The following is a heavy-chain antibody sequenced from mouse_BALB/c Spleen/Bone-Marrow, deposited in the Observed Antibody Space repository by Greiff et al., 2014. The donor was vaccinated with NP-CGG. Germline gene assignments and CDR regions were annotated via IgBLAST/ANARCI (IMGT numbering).Heavy chain of an antibody. Sequence: EVQLQQSGPELEKPGASVKISCKASGYSFTGYNMNWVKQSNGKSLEWIGNIDPYYGGTSYNQKFKGKATLTVDKSSSTAYMQLKSLTSEDSAVYYCARRGTYGSSPYDYAMDYWGQGTSVTVPS. J-gene: IGHJ4*01. V-gene: IGHV1-39*01. D-gene: IGHD1-1*01. CDR2: IDPYYGGT. CDR3: ARRGTYGSSPYDYAMDY. CDR1: GYSFTGYN.